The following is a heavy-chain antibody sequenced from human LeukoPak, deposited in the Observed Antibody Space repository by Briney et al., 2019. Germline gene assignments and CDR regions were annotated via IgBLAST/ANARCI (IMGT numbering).Heavy chain of an antibody. D-gene: IGHD1-26*01. V-gene: IGHV3-9*01. Sequence: GGSLRLSCAASGFTFDDYAMHWVRQAPGKGLEWVSGISWNSGSIGYADSVKGRFTISRDNAKNSLYLQMNSLRAEDTALYYCAKASGSYYWRSYFDYWGQGTLVTVSS. CDR2: ISWNSGSI. CDR1: GFTFDDYA. J-gene: IGHJ4*02. CDR3: AKASGSYYWRSYFDY.